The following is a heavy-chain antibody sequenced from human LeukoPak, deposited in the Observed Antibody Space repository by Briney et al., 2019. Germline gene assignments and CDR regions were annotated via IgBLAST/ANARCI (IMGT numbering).Heavy chain of an antibody. Sequence: PGGSLRLSCAASGFTFSSYEMIWVRQAPGKGLEWVSYISSSGSTIYYADSVKGRFTISRDNAKNSLYLQMNSLRAEATAVYYCAREPLWGMGGYDYYDSSGYFDYWGQGTLVTVSS. CDR2: ISSSGSTI. CDR3: AREPLWGMGGYDYYDSSGYFDY. V-gene: IGHV3-48*03. CDR1: GFTFSSYE. D-gene: IGHD3-22*01. J-gene: IGHJ4*02.